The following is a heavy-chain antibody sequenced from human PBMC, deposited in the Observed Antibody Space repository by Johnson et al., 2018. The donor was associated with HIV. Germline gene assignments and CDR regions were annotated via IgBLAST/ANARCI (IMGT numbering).Heavy chain of an antibody. Sequence: QVQLVESGGGVVEPGRSLRLSCAASGFTFSSYAMHWVRQAPGKGLEWVAVIWFDERDKYYTDSVKGRFTISRDNSKNTLYLQMNSLRAEDTAVYYCARFDEGWTAFDIWGQGTMVTVSS. CDR3: ARFDEGWTAFDI. V-gene: IGHV3-33*01. CDR2: IWFDERDK. CDR1: GFTFSSYA. D-gene: IGHD2-15*01. J-gene: IGHJ3*02.